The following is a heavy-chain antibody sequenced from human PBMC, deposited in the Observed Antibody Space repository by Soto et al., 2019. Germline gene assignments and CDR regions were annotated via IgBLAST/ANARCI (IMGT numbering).Heavy chain of an antibody. D-gene: IGHD3-3*01. V-gene: IGHV5-51*01. Sequence: PVESLKISCKGSGYNFAGYWIAWVRQMPGKGLELMGIIYPSDSVTRYRPSFQGQVTISADKSISSAYLQWSSLRASDTAMYYCARGGVSTRTFDYWGQGTPVTVSS. CDR1: GYNFAGYW. CDR2: IYPSDSVT. J-gene: IGHJ4*02. CDR3: ARGGVSTRTFDY.